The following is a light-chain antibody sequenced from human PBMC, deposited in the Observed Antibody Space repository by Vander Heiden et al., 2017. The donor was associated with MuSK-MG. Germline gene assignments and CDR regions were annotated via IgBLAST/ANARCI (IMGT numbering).Light chain of an antibody. CDR3: QQDGTAKV. Sequence: EIVLTQSPGTLSLSPGERATLSCRARQDVSGNQLAWYQQKPGQAPRVLIYGASTRANGIPDRFSGSGSGTDFTLTISRREPEDFAVYYWQQDGTAKVFGGGTRVEIK. V-gene: IGKV3-20*01. CDR2: GAS. CDR1: QDVSGNQ. J-gene: IGKJ4*01.